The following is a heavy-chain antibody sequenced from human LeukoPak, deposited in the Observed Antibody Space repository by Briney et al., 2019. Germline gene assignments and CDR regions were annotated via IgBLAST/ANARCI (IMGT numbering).Heavy chain of an antibody. Sequence: SETLSLTCTVSGGSISSSSYYWGWIRQPPGKGLEWIGSIYYSGSTYYNPSLKSRVTISVDTSKNQFSLKLSSVTAADTAVYYCARSDIVVVVANRGGFDPWGQGTLVTVSS. V-gene: IGHV4-39*07. CDR3: ARSDIVVVVANRGGFDP. D-gene: IGHD2-15*01. CDR2: IYYSGST. J-gene: IGHJ5*02. CDR1: GGSISSSSYY.